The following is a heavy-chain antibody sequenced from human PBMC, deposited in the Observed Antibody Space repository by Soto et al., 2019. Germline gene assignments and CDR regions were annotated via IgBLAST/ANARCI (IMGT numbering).Heavy chain of an antibody. CDR3: ARLPFYYDSTGYRGTESFYFDH. J-gene: IGHJ4*02. V-gene: IGHV4-30-4*01. CDR1: GGSISSGDYY. D-gene: IGHD3-22*01. Sequence: HVQLQESGPGLVKPSQTLSLTCTVSGGSISSGDYYWSWVRQPPGKGLEWIAYIYYSGGTFYNPSFNSRLSTSVDTSKDQFSLKLSSVTAADTAVYFCARLPFYYDSTGYRGTESFYFDHWGQGTPVTVSS. CDR2: IYYSGGT.